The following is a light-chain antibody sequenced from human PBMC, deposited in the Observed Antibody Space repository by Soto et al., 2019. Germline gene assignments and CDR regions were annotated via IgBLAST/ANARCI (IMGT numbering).Light chain of an antibody. V-gene: IGKV1-5*01. CDR1: QSISSW. CDR3: QQYNSPWT. J-gene: IGKJ1*01. CDR2: DAS. Sequence: DIQMTQSPSTLSASVGDSVTITCRASQSISSWLAWYQQKPGKAPKLLIYDASSLERGVPSRFSGSGSGTEFTLTISSLQPDDFATYYCQQYNSPWTFGKGTKVEIK.